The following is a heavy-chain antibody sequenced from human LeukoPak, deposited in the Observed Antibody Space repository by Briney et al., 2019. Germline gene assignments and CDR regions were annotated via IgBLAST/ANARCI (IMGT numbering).Heavy chain of an antibody. CDR1: GGSPKNYY. J-gene: IGHJ4*02. V-gene: IGHV4-59*12. CDR2: INNKGHS. CDR3: ARESADCVRGSFSDD. Sequence: SESPSLTSIVPGGSPKNYYWSCIPPPLQGRLWCISQINNKGHSGYNPSLESRVTISVDTSKTHFSLRLRSVTAADTAVYYCARESADCVRGSFSDDGGQGILVTASS. D-gene: IGHD2-21*01.